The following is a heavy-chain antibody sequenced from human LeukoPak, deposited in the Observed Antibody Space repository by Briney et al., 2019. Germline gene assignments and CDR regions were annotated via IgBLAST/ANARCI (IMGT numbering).Heavy chain of an antibody. CDR3: ARRGGDYLYYYYGMDV. Sequence: SETLSLTCTVSGGSISSGGYYWSWIRQPPGKGLEWIGYIYHSGSTYYNPSLKSRVTISVDRSKNQFSLKLSSVTAADTAVYYCARRGGDYLYYYYGMDVWGQGTTVTVSS. D-gene: IGHD4-17*01. V-gene: IGHV4-30-2*01. CDR1: GGSISSGGYY. CDR2: IYHSGST. J-gene: IGHJ6*02.